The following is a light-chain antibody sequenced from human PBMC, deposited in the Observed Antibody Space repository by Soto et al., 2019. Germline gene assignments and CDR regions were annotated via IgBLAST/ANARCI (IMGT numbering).Light chain of an antibody. J-gene: IGKJ5*01. V-gene: IGKV1-39*01. Sequence: DIQMTQSPSSLSASVGDRVTITCRASQSISFYLNWYQQKPGNAPKVLIYAASNLQTGVPSRFSDSGSGTNFTLTINSLQPEDFATYSCQQSYSTPITFGQGTRLEIK. CDR3: QQSYSTPIT. CDR1: QSISFY. CDR2: AAS.